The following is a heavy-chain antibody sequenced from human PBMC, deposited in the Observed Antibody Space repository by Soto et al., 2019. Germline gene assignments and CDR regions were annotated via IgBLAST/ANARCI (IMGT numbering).Heavy chain of an antibody. CDR1: GYTFTSYA. CDR2: INAGNGNT. V-gene: IGHV1-3*01. Sequence: QVQLVQSGAEVKKPGASVKVSCKASGYTFTSYAIHWVRQAPGQRLEWMGWINAGNGNTKYSQKLQGRVTITRDTSARTAYMELSSLRSEDTGVYFCARGLYNPSDYWGQGTLVTVSS. CDR3: ARGLYNPSDY. D-gene: IGHD1-20*01. J-gene: IGHJ4*02.